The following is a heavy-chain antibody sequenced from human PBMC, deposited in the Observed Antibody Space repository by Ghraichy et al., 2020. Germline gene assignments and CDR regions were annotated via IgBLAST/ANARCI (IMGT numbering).Heavy chain of an antibody. J-gene: IGHJ5*02. V-gene: IGHV4-59*08. CDR1: GGSISSHY. D-gene: IGHD4-11*01. CDR2: IYYSGGT. CDR3: ARHEYSYRWFDP. Sequence: SETLSLTCSVSGGSISSHYWSWIQQPPGKGLEWIGYIYYSGGTNYNPSLNSRVTISADTSKNQFSLKLRSVTAADAAVYYCARHEYSYRWFDPWGQGTLVTVSS.